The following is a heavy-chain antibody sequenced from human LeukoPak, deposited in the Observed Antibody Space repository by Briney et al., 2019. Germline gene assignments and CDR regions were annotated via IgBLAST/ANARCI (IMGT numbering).Heavy chain of an antibody. Sequence: ASVKVSCKASGYTFTGYYMHWVRQAPGQGLEWMGRINPNSGGTNYAQKFQGRVTMTRDTSISTAYMELSRLRSDDTAVYYCARGWVYYDSSGLPIMSWGQGTLVTVPS. CDR1: GYTFTGYY. D-gene: IGHD3-22*01. V-gene: IGHV1-2*06. J-gene: IGHJ5*02. CDR2: INPNSGGT. CDR3: ARGWVYYDSSGLPIMS.